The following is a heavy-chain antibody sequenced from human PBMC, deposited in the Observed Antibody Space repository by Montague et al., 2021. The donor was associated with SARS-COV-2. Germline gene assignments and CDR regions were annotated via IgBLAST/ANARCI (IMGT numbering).Heavy chain of an antibody. CDR2: IYYSGST. D-gene: IGHD2-15*01. J-gene: IGHJ5*02. V-gene: IGHV4-59*08. CDR1: GGSISSYY. Sequence: SETLSLTCTVSGGSISSYYWSWIRQPPGKGLEWIGYIYYSGSTNYNLSLKSRVTISVDTSKNQFSLKLSSVPAADTAVYYCARLEAGDCSGGSCYSSWFDPWGQGTLVTVSS. CDR3: ARLEAGDCSGGSCYSSWFDP.